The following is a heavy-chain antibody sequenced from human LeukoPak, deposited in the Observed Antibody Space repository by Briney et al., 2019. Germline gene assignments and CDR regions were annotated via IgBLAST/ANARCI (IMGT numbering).Heavy chain of an antibody. D-gene: IGHD3-16*01. V-gene: IGHV1-2*04. CDR3: ARDGGHYYYYGMDV. CDR2: INPNSGGT. Sequence: ASVKVSCKASGYTFTGYYMHWVRQAPGQGLEWMGWINPNSGGTNYAQKFQGWVTMTGDTSISTAYMELSRLRSDDTAVYYCARDGGHYYYYGMDVWGQGTTVTVSS. CDR1: GYTFTGYY. J-gene: IGHJ6*02.